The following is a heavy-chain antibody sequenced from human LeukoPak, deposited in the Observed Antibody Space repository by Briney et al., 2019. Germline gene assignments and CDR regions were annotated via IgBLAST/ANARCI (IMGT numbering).Heavy chain of an antibody. J-gene: IGHJ4*02. D-gene: IGHD2-15*01. V-gene: IGHV4-39*01. CDR1: GGSISSISFH. CDR2: IYYSGNT. Sequence: SETLSLTCTVSGGSISSISFHWAWIRQPPGKGLEWIGSIYYSGNTYYNPSLRSRVTISVDTSMNQFSLKLDSVTATDTAVYYCARLASTCTGGSCYQYYFDYWGQGTLVTVSS. CDR3: ARLASTCTGGSCYQYYFDY.